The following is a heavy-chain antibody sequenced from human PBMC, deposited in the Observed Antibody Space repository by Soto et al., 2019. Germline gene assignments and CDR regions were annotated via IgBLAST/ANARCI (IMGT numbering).Heavy chain of an antibody. CDR2: IYYTGNT. Sequence: SETLSLTCTVSGDSISTYYWSWIRQPPGKGLEWIAYIYYTGNTYYNPSLKSRVTISMDTSKNQFSLKLSSVTAADTAVYYCARYYYDSSGYYYGWLDPWGQGTLVTVYS. CDR1: GDSISTYY. V-gene: IGHV4-59*01. D-gene: IGHD3-22*01. CDR3: ARYYYDSSGYYYGWLDP. J-gene: IGHJ5*02.